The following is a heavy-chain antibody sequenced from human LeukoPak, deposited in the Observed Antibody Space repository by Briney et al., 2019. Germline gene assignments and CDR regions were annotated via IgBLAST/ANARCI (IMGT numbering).Heavy chain of an antibody. Sequence: GGSLRLSCAASGFRFSYSWMYWVRQGPGKGPVWVSRMKTDGSTIEYADSVKGRFTTSRDNAKNTLFLQMSSLRVEDTAVYYCAKDRVVGATRHFDYWGQGTLVTVSS. CDR2: MKTDGSTI. CDR1: GFRFSYSW. D-gene: IGHD1-26*01. J-gene: IGHJ4*02. V-gene: IGHV3-74*01. CDR3: AKDRVVGATRHFDY.